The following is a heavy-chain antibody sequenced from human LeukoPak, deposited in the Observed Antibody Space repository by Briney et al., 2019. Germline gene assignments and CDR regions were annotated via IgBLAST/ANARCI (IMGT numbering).Heavy chain of an antibody. D-gene: IGHD1-14*01. CDR3: AKDPHTPTGAGKV. CDR2: IRYDGSNK. CDR1: GFTFSSYG. V-gene: IGHV3-30*02. Sequence: RSGGSLRLSCAASGFTFSSYGMHWVRQAPGKGLEWVAFIRYDGSNKYYADSVKGRFTISRVNSKNTLYLQMNSLRAEDTAVYYCAKDPHTPTGAGKVWGKGTTVTVSS. J-gene: IGHJ6*04.